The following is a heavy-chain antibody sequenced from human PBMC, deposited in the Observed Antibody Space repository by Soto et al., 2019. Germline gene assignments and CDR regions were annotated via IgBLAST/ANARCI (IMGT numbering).Heavy chain of an antibody. CDR1: GFTFSSYA. CDR2: ISGSGGST. CDR3: AKTVLRFLEWLPPDVDY. J-gene: IGHJ4*02. D-gene: IGHD3-3*01. V-gene: IGHV3-23*01. Sequence: GGSLRLSCAASGFTFSSYAMSWVRQAPGKGLEWVSAISGSGGSTYYADSVKGRFTISRDNSKNTLYLQMNSLRAEDTAVYYCAKTVLRFLEWLPPDVDYWGQGTLVTVSS.